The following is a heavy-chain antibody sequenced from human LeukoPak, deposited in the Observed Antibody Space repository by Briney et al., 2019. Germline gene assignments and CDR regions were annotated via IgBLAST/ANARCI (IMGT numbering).Heavy chain of an antibody. CDR2: IIPIFGTA. CDR1: GGTFSSYA. D-gene: IGHD3-3*01. V-gene: IGHV1-69*05. Sequence: SVKVSCKASGGTFSSYAISWVRQAPGQGLEWMGRIIPIFGTANYAQKFQGRVTITTGESTSTAYMELSSLRSEDTAVYYCARVSGYDFWSGYSTTLTFDYWGQGTLVTVSS. J-gene: IGHJ4*02. CDR3: ARVSGYDFWSGYSTTLTFDY.